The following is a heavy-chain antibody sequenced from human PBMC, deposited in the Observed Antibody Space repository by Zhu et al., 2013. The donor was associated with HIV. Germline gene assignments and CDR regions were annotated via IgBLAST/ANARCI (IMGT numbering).Heavy chain of an antibody. CDR1: GGSVSGTNW. V-gene: IGHV4-4*02. CDR2: ILHTGGT. D-gene: IGHD6-13*01. J-gene: IGHJ6*02. Sequence: QVQLQESGPGLVKPSETLSLTCAVSGGSVSGTNWWSWVRQPPGKGLEWIGEILHTGGTNYNPTLKSRATISIDKSKNQFSLNLRSVTAADTAVYYCTRNAWYCMDVWGQGTTVTVSS. CDR3: TRNAWYCMDV.